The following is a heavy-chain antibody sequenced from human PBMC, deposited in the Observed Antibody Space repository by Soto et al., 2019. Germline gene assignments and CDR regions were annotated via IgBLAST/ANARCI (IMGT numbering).Heavy chain of an antibody. J-gene: IGHJ4*02. CDR2: ISYDGSNK. Sequence: QVQLVESGGGVVQPGRSLRLSCAASGFTFSHYGIHWVRQAPGKGLEWLAVISYDGSNKHYADSVKGRFTVSRDNSKNTLYLQMNSQRAEDTAVYFCARYSGKYQGPIDYWGQGTLVTVPS. CDR3: ARYSGKYQGPIDY. CDR1: GFTFSHYG. D-gene: IGHD1-26*01. V-gene: IGHV3-30*03.